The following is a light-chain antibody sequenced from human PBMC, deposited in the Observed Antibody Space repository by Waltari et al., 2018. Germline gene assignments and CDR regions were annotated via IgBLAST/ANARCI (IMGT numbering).Light chain of an antibody. J-gene: IGLJ1*01. V-gene: IGLV2-23*02. CDR1: SRAVEKYTL. Sequence: QSALTQPASVSRSPGQSIPISCTGTSRAVEKYTLVSWYQHHPDKAPKLMIYEVAKRPSGVSNRFSGSKSGNTASLTISGLQAEDEADYYCCSYAGGGTYVFGRGTKVTVL. CDR3: CSYAGGGTYV. CDR2: EVA.